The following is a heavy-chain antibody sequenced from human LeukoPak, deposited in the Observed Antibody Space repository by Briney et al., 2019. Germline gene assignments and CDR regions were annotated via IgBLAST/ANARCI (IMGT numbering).Heavy chain of an antibody. D-gene: IGHD5-24*01. Sequence: AGYLRLSSAGSGFTFNDYCMTWVRPAQGQGLEWVANIEQDGSEKNYVDSVKGRFTISRDNAKNSLYLQMNSLRAEDTAVYYCARGYNYAVYWGQGTLVTVCS. CDR3: ARGYNYAVY. J-gene: IGHJ4*02. V-gene: IGHV3-7*04. CDR1: GFTFNDYC. CDR2: IEQDGSEK.